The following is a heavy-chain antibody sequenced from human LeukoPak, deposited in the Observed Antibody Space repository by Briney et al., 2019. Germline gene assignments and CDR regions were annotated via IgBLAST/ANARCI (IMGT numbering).Heavy chain of an antibody. CDR3: ARRIAVAGPFDY. Sequence: PSETLSLTCTASGGSISSYYWSWIRQPPGKGLEWIGYIYYSGSTNYNPSLKSRVIISVDTSKNQFSLKLSSVTAADTAVYYCARRIAVAGPFDYWGQGTLVTVSS. D-gene: IGHD6-19*01. J-gene: IGHJ4*02. V-gene: IGHV4-59*08. CDR1: GGSISSYY. CDR2: IYYSGST.